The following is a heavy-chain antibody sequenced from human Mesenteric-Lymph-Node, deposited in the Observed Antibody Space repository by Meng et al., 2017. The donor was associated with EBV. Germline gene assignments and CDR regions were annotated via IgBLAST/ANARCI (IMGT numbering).Heavy chain of an antibody. V-gene: IGHV4-4*02. CDR2: IFDSGTT. CDR3: ARGTSRPRMYYFDY. Sequence: QVQLQESGPGLVKPSETLXXTCAVSGDSVTSSSNWWSWVRQPPGQGLEWIGEIFDSGTTNYNSSLTSRVSISVDKSKNQFSLKLTSVTAADTAVYYCARGTSRPRMYYFDYWGQVTLVTVSS. D-gene: IGHD6-13*01. CDR1: GDSVTSSSNW. J-gene: IGHJ4*02.